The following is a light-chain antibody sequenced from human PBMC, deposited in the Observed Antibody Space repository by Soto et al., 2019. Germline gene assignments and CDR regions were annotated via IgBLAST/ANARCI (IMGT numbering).Light chain of an antibody. CDR3: QSAYSSGTSG. CDR1: ALPKQY. J-gene: IGLJ2*01. CDR2: KDS. V-gene: IGLV3-25*02. Sequence: SYELTQPPSVSVSPGQTASITCSGDALPKQYAYWYQQKPGQAPVLVIYKDSERPSGIPERFSGSSSGTTVTLTISGVQADDEAAYDSQSAYSSGTSGFGGVPKLTVL.